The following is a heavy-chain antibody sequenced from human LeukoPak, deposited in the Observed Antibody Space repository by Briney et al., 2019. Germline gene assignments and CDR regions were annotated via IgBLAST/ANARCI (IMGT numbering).Heavy chain of an antibody. J-gene: IGHJ4*02. D-gene: IGHD5-24*01. CDR2: INPNSGGT. V-gene: IGHV1-2*02. CDR1: GYTFTDYY. Sequence: ASVKVSCKASGYTFTDYYMHWVRQAPGQGLEWMGWINPNSGGTNYAQKFQGRVTMTRDTSISTAYMELSSLRSEDTAVYYCARDLRDGYNDYWGQGTLVTVSS. CDR3: ARDLRDGYNDY.